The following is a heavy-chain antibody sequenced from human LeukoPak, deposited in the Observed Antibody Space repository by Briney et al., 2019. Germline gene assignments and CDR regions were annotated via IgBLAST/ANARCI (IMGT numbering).Heavy chain of an antibody. V-gene: IGHV3-7*01. J-gene: IGHJ4*02. CDR1: GFTFSSYW. D-gene: IGHD2-2*01. CDR3: ARVYEYQLLGPIDY. CDR2: IKQDGSEK. Sequence: GGPLRLSCPASGFTFSSYWMSWVRQAPGKGLEWVTNIKQDGSEKYYVDSVKGRFTISRDNAKNSLYLQMNSLRAEDTAVYYCARVYEYQLLGPIDYWGQGTLVTVSS.